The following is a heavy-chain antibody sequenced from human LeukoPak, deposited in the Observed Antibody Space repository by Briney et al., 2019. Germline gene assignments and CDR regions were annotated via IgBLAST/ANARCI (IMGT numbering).Heavy chain of an antibody. V-gene: IGHV3-30*04. D-gene: IGHD5-12*01. Sequence: ARGSLRLSCAASGFTFSNYAMHWVRQAPGKGLEWVAVISYDGSNKYYADSVKGRFTISRDSSKNTLYLQMNSLRAEDTAVYYCARDIGGGHSGYDYWGQGTLVTVSS. J-gene: IGHJ4*02. CDR1: GFTFSNYA. CDR3: ARDIGGGHSGYDY. CDR2: ISYDGSNK.